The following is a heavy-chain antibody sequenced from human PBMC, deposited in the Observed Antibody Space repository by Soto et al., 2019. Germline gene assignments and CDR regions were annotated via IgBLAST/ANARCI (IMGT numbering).Heavy chain of an antibody. CDR1: GGSISSSSYY. CDR3: ARLSHYRIDY. Sequence: SETLSLTCTVSGGSISSSSYYWGWIRQPPGKGLEWIGSIYYSGSTYYNPSLKSRVTISVDTSKNQFSLKLSSVTAADTAVYYCARLSHYRIDYWGQGTLVTVSS. V-gene: IGHV4-39*01. D-gene: IGHD1-26*01. J-gene: IGHJ4*02. CDR2: IYYSGST.